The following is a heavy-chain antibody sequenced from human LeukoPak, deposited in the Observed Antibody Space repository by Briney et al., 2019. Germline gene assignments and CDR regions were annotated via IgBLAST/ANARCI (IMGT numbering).Heavy chain of an antibody. CDR2: IYHSRST. V-gene: IGHV4-38-2*01. D-gene: IGHD3-10*02. CDR1: GYSISSGYY. Sequence: PSETLSLTCAVSGYSISSGYYWGWIRQPPGKRLERIRTIYHSRSTSYTPSLTSRVTISVDTSKTQFSLKLSSVTAADTAVYYCARHGRGVIIGPLPTQFDYWGQGTLVTVSS. CDR3: ARHGRGVIIGPLPTQFDY. J-gene: IGHJ4*02.